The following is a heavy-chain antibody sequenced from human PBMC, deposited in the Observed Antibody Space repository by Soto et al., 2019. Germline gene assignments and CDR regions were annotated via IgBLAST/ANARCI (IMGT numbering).Heavy chain of an antibody. Sequence: QVQLVQSGAEVKKPGASVKVSCKASGYIFTSYYIHWVRQAPGQGLEWMGIINPTGGSTSYAQKFQGRITMTRDTSTSTVYMDLSSLRSEDTAVYYCTREPPKSGYYGVGAFDIWGQGTMVTVSS. V-gene: IGHV1-46*01. CDR2: INPTGGST. CDR3: TREPPKSGYYGVGAFDI. J-gene: IGHJ3*02. D-gene: IGHD3-3*01. CDR1: GYIFTSYY.